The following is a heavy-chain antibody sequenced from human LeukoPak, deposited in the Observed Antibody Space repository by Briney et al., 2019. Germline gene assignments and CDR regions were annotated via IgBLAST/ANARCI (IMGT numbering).Heavy chain of an antibody. J-gene: IGHJ4*02. CDR2: ISYDGSNE. Sequence: QPGGSLRLSCAASGFTFSSNGMHWVRQAPGKGLEWVALISYDGSNENFADSVKGRFSISRDNSKNTVFLQMNSLRPEDTAVYFCAKGAVDTTMVAECYFDYWGLGTLVTVSS. V-gene: IGHV3-30*18. CDR1: GFTFSSNG. CDR3: AKGAVDTTMVAECYFDY. D-gene: IGHD5-18*01.